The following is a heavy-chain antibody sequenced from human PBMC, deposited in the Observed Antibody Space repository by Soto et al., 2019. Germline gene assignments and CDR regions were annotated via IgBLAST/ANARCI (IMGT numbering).Heavy chain of an antibody. J-gene: IGHJ3*02. V-gene: IGHV3-23*01. CDR2: ISGSGGST. CDR1: GFTFSSYA. CDR3: AHTIVVVPAAMAGGPAFDI. Sequence: GGSLRLSCAASGFTFSSYAMSWVRQAPGKGLEWVSAISGSGGSTYYADSVKGRFTISRDNSKNTLYLQMNSLRAEDTAVYYCAHTIVVVPAAMAGGPAFDIWGQGTMVTVSS. D-gene: IGHD2-2*01.